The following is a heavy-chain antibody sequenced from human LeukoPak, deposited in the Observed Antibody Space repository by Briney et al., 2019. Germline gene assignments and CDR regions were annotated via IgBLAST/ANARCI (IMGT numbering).Heavy chain of an antibody. J-gene: IGHJ5*02. CDR2: ISSSGSTI. V-gene: IGHV3-48*03. CDR3: AKGRQKWLQNNWFDP. D-gene: IGHD3-22*01. CDR1: GFTFSSYE. Sequence: GGSLRLSCAASGFTFSSYEMNWVRQAPGKGLEWVSYISSSGSTIYYADSVKGRFTISRDNSKNTLYLQMNSLRAEDTAVYYCAKGRQKWLQNNWFDPWGQGTLVTVSS.